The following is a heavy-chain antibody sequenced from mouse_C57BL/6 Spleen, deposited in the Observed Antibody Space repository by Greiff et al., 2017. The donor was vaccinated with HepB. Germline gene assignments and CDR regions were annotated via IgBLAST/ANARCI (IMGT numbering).Heavy chain of an antibody. CDR3: ARAYYYGSSLYYFDY. Sequence: VQLQQSGPVLVKPGASVKMSCKASGYTFTDYYMNWVKQSHGKSLEWIGVINPYNGGTSYNQKFKGKATLTVDKSSSTAYMELNSLTSEDSAVYYCARAYYYGSSLYYFDYWGQGTTLTVSS. J-gene: IGHJ2*01. CDR2: INPYNGGT. CDR1: GYTFTDYY. D-gene: IGHD1-1*01. V-gene: IGHV1-19*01.